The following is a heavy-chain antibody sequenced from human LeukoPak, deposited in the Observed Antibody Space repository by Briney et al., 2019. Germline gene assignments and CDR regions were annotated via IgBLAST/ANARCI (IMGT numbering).Heavy chain of an antibody. CDR2: ISSSSSYI. D-gene: IGHD3-10*01. Sequence: PGGSLRLSCAASGFTFSSYSMNWVRQAPGKGLEWVSSISSSSSYIYYADSVKGRFTISRDNAKNSLYLQMNSLRAEDTAVYYCARDAFGSGSYSSDYWGQGTLVTVSS. V-gene: IGHV3-21*01. J-gene: IGHJ4*02. CDR3: ARDAFGSGSYSSDY. CDR1: GFTFSSYS.